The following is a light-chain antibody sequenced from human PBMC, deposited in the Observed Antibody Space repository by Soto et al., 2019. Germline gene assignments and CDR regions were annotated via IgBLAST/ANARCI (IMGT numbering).Light chain of an antibody. Sequence: QSAPTQPASVSGSPGQSITISCTGTSSDIGGYDYVSWYQQHPGKAPKLMIFDVSDRPSGVSDRFSGSKSGNTASLTISGLQAEDEADYYCSSYTSRSTLVVFGTGTKVTVL. CDR3: SSYTSRSTLVV. CDR2: DVS. V-gene: IGLV2-14*01. CDR1: SSDIGGYDY. J-gene: IGLJ1*01.